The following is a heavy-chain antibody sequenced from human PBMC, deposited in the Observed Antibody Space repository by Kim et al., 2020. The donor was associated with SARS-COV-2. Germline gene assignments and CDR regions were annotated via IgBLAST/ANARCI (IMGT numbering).Heavy chain of an antibody. CDR3: AKSSYCDFWSGYLNWFDP. J-gene: IGHJ5*02. CDR1: GFTFSSYA. V-gene: IGHV3-23*01. CDR2: ISGSGGST. D-gene: IGHD3-3*01. Sequence: GGSLRLSCAASGFTFSSYAMSWVRQAPGKGLEWVSAISGSGGSTYYADSVKGRFTISRDNSKNTLYLQMNSLRAEDTAVYYCAKSSYCDFWSGYLNWFDPWGQGTLVTVSS.